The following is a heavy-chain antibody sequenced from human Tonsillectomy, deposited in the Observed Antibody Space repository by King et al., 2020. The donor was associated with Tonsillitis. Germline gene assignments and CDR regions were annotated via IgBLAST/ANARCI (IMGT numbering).Heavy chain of an antibody. Sequence: QLQESGPGLVKPSETLSLTCTVSGSIRGSYWSWIRQPPGKGLEWSGYIYYSGTTNYNPSLRSRVTISADTSRNQFSLRLSSVTAADTAVYYCARLDYYGSGSYWYLDLWGRGTLVTVSS. D-gene: IGHD3-10*01. CDR3: ARLDYYGSGSYWYLDL. CDR1: GSIRGSY. CDR2: IYYSGTT. V-gene: IGHV4-59*08. J-gene: IGHJ2*01.